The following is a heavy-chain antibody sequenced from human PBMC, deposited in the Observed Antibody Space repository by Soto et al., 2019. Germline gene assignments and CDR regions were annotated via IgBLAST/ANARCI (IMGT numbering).Heavy chain of an antibody. D-gene: IGHD4-17*01. CDR2: ISSSSSYI. J-gene: IGHJ1*01. CDR3: SKDLNTGTTAYFQH. Sequence: GGSLRLSCAASGFTFNTYSMNWVRQAPGKGLEWVSSISSSSSYIYYADSVKGRFTISRDNAKNSLYLQMNSLRAEDTAGYFCSKDLNTGTTAYFQHWGQGTLVTVSS. V-gene: IGHV3-21*01. CDR1: GFTFNTYS.